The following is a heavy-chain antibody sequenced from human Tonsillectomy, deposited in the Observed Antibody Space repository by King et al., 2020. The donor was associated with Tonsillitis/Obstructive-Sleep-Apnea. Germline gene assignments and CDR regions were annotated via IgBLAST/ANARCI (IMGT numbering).Heavy chain of an antibody. CDR2: IYSGGST. V-gene: IGHV3-66*01. D-gene: IGHD4-23*01. CDR1: GFTVSSNY. J-gene: IGHJ6*03. CDR3: ARGQGGGWGYYYYYMDV. Sequence: VQLVESGGGLVQPGGSLRLSCAASGFTVSSNYMSWVRQAPGKGLEWVSVIYSGGSTYYADSVKGRFTISRDNSKNTLYLQMNSLRAEDTAVYYCARGQGGGWGYYYYYMDVWGKGTTVTVSS.